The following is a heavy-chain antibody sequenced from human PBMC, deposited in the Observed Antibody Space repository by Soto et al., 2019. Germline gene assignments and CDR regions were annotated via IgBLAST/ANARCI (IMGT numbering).Heavy chain of an antibody. D-gene: IGHD1-7*01. J-gene: IGHJ3*02. V-gene: IGHV1-69*01. CDR2: IIPIFGTA. Sequence: QVQLVQSGAEVKKPGSSGKVSCKASGGTFSSYAISWGRPAPGQGLEWMGGIIPIFGTANYAQKVQGRVTINADESTSTAYMELRSLRSEDTAVYYCARVPNWNYQDAFDIWGQGTMVTVSS. CDR1: GGTFSSYA. CDR3: ARVPNWNYQDAFDI.